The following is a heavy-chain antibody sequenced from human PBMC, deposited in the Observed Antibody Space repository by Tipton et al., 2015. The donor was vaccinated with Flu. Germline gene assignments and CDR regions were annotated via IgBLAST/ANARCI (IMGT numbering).Heavy chain of an antibody. J-gene: IGHJ4*02. V-gene: IGHV3-33*01. CDR3: ARDKNEFYAFDF. D-gene: IGHD2/OR15-2a*01. CDR1: GFIFSTYG. CDR2: IWYDGSNE. Sequence: RSLRLSCAASGFIFSTYGMHWVRQAPGKGLEWVAVIWYDGSNEYYADSVKGRFTISRDNSKNTLYLQMNSLRAEDTGVYYCARDKNEFYAFDFWAQGTLVTVSS.